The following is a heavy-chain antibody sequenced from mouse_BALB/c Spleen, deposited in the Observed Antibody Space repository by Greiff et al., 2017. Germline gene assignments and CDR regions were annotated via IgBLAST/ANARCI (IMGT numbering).Heavy chain of an antibody. CDR1: GFTFSSFG. Sequence: EVQLVESGGGLVQPGGSRKLSCAASGFTFSSFGMHWVRQAPEKGLEWVAYISSGSSTIYYADTVKGRFTISRDKPKNTLFLQMTSLRSEDTAMYYCAKGHDGNYGGYYYAMDYWGQGTSVTVSA. CDR2: ISSGSSTI. CDR3: AKGHDGNYGGYYYAMDY. D-gene: IGHD2-3*01. V-gene: IGHV5-17*02. J-gene: IGHJ4*01.